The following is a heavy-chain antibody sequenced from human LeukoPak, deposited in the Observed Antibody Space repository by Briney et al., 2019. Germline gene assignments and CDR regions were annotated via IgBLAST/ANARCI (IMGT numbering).Heavy chain of an antibody. CDR3: AKDGGLWVSAHWGDS. J-gene: IGHJ4*02. CDR2: ITTSDGNT. V-gene: IGHV3-23*01. CDR1: GFTFSSYT. D-gene: IGHD7-27*01. Sequence: PEGSLRLSCAASGFTFSSYTMSWVRPAPGKGLEWVSTITTSDGNTYYADSVKGRFTVSRDNSKNTLYLQMNSLRAEDTAVYYCAKDGGLWVSAHWGDSWGRGTLVTVSS.